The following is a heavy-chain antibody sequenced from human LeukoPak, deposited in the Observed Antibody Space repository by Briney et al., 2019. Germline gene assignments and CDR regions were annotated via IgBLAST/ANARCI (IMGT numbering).Heavy chain of an antibody. CDR1: GFTFSSYE. CDR3: ARDPVIVGAYFDY. D-gene: IGHD1-26*01. Sequence: GRSLRLSCAASGFTFSSYEMNWVRQAPGKGLEWVSYISSSGSTIYYADSVKGRFTIYRDNAKNSLYLQMNSLRAEDTAVYYCARDPVIVGAYFDYWGQGTLVTVSS. J-gene: IGHJ4*02. CDR2: ISSSGSTI. V-gene: IGHV3-48*03.